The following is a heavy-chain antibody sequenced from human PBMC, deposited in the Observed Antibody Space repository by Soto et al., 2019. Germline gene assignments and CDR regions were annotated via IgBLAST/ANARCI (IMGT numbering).Heavy chain of an antibody. V-gene: IGHV3-21*06. D-gene: IGHD3-10*01. CDR3: AREGVHNYTEYYFDY. J-gene: IGHJ4*02. CDR2: ISGIRDYI. Sequence: GGSLRRSCAASGFTFRYYPLHWVRRAPGKGLEWVSSISGIRDYIRYADSVKGRFTISRDNAKTSLYLQMNSLTAEDTAVYYCAREGVHNYTEYYFDYCCQGTLVTVSS. CDR1: GFTFRYYP.